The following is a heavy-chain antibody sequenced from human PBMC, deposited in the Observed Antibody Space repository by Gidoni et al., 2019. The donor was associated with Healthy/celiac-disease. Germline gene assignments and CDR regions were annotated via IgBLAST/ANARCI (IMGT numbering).Heavy chain of an antibody. D-gene: IGHD4-4*01. CDR3: ARVSGSNPPGIGMDV. Sequence: EVQLVESGGGLVQPGGSRRLSCAASGFTFSSYEMNWVRQAPGKGLEWVSYISSSGSTIYYADSVKGRFTISRDNAKNSLYLQMNSLRAEDTAVYYCARVSGSNPPGIGMDVWGQGTTVTVSS. CDR2: ISSSGSTI. CDR1: GFTFSSYE. V-gene: IGHV3-48*03. J-gene: IGHJ6*02.